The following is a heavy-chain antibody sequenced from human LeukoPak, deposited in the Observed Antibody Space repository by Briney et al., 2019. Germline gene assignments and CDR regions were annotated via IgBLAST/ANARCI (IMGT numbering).Heavy chain of an antibody. Sequence: GGSLRLSRAASGFIVSDDYISWVRQTPGKGLEWVSVIYSGGATFYADSVKGRFTISRDNSKNTVHLQMNSLRAEDTAVYYCASGGKYCTGGACYGDWVQGTLVTVCS. CDR3: ASGGKYCTGGACYGD. CDR1: GFIVSDDY. J-gene: IGHJ4*02. V-gene: IGHV3-53*01. D-gene: IGHD2-8*02. CDR2: IYSGGAT.